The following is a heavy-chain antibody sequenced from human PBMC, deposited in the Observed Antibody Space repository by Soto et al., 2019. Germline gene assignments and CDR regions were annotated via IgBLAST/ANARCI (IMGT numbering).Heavy chain of an antibody. CDR2: MNPNSGNT. Sequence: ASVKVSCKASGYTFTSYDINWVRQATGQGLEWMGWMNPNSGNTGYAQKFQGRVTMTRNTSISTAYMELSSLRSEDTAVYYCAREISRAPYDYIWGSEMDVWGKGTTVTVSS. D-gene: IGHD3-16*01. J-gene: IGHJ6*04. V-gene: IGHV1-8*01. CDR3: AREISRAPYDYIWGSEMDV. CDR1: GYTFTSYD.